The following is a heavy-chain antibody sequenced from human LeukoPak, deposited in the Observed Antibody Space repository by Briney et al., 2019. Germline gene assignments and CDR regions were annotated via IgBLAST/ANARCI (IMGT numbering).Heavy chain of an antibody. J-gene: IGHJ2*01. D-gene: IGHD4-17*01. Sequence: PGVSLRLSCAASGFTFSNYGMHWVRQTPGKGLEWVSFIRNDESNKYYTDSVKGRFTISRDNSKNTLYLQMNSLRAEDTAVYYCARLNEVTKYWYFDLWGQGTLVTVSS. CDR1: GFTFSNYG. CDR3: ARLNEVTKYWYFDL. CDR2: IRNDESNK. V-gene: IGHV3-30*02.